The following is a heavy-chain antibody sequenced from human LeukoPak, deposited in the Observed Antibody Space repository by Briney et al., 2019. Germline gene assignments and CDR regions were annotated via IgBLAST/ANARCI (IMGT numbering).Heavy chain of an antibody. CDR1: GFTFSSYG. CDR3: AKDSWLRWFPDRGGDYGMDV. D-gene: IGHD3-10*01. V-gene: IGHV3-30*18. Sequence: GGSLRLSCAASGFTFSSYGMHWVRQAPGKGLEWVAVISYDGSNKYYAASAKGRFTISRDNSKNSLYLQMNSLRAEDTAVYYCAKDSWLRWFPDRGGDYGMDVWGQGTTVTVSS. CDR2: ISYDGSNK. J-gene: IGHJ6*02.